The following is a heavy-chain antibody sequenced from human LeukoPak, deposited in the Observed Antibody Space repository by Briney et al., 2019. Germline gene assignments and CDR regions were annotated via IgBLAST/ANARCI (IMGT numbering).Heavy chain of an antibody. CDR2: INLSGGST. J-gene: IGHJ5*02. Sequence: ASVKVSCKASGYTFTSYYIHWVRQAPGQGLEWMGIINLSGGSTSYAQKFQGRVTMTRDTSTSTVYMELSSLRSEDTAVYYCARSGYSYGPPSLHKNWFDPWGQGTLVTVSS. CDR3: ARSGYSYGPPSLHKNWFDP. D-gene: IGHD5-18*01. V-gene: IGHV1-46*01. CDR1: GYTFTSYY.